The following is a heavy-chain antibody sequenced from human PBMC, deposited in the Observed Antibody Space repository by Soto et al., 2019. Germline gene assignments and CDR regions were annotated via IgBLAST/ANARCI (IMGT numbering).Heavy chain of an antibody. CDR1: GGSISSGGYS. CDR3: ATATYYYDSSGYTFXP. Sequence: SETLSLTCAVSGGSISSGGYSWSWIRQPPGKGLEWIGYIYHSGSTYYNPSLKSRVTISVDRSKNQFSLKLSSVTAADTAVYYCATATYYYDSSGYTFXPWGQGTLVTVSS. CDR2: IYHSGST. D-gene: IGHD3-22*01. J-gene: IGHJ5*02. V-gene: IGHV4-30-2*01.